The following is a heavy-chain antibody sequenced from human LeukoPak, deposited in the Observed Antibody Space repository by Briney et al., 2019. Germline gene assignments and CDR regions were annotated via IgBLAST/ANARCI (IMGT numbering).Heavy chain of an antibody. Sequence: ASVKVSCKASGGTFSSYAISWVRQAPGQGLEWMGWINPNSGGTNYAQKFQGRVTMTRDTSISTAYMELSRLRSDDTAVYYCARVLSGVSSSSDPPDYWGQGTLVTVSS. CDR3: ARVLSGVSSSSDPPDY. CDR2: INPNSGGT. CDR1: GGTFSSYA. D-gene: IGHD6-6*01. J-gene: IGHJ4*02. V-gene: IGHV1-2*02.